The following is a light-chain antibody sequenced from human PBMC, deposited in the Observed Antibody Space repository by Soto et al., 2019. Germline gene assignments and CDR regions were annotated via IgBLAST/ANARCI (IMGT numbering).Light chain of an antibody. CDR2: GAS. V-gene: IGKV3-15*01. Sequence: EIILTQSPGTLSVSPGETVTLVCRASQSVSVYLAWSQQKSGQPPRLLIHGASDRATGVPARFSGSGSGTEFTLRISSLQSEDFGTYYCQQYKDWPPLTFGGGTRVDIK. CDR3: QQYKDWPPLT. CDR1: QSVSVY. J-gene: IGKJ4*01.